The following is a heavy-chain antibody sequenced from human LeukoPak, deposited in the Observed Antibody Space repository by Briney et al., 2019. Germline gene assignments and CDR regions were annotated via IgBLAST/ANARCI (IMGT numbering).Heavy chain of an antibody. V-gene: IGHV3-20*04. D-gene: IGHD3-22*01. CDR1: GFTFDDYG. CDR3: ARATHYYESSGYDY. J-gene: IGHJ4*02. CDR2: INWNGGST. Sequence: GGFLRLSCAASGFTFDDYGMSWVRQAPGKGLEWVSGINWNGGSTGYADSVKGRFTISRDNAKNSLYLQMNSLRAEDTALYYCARATHYYESSGYDYWGQGTLVTVPS.